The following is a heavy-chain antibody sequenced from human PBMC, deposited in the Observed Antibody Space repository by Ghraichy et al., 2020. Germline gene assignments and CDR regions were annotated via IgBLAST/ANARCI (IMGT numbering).Heavy chain of an antibody. CDR3: TTGWDVYFDY. D-gene: IGHD6-19*01. J-gene: IGHJ4*02. Sequence: GSLRLSCAASGFTFSKYAISWVRQGPGKRLDWVSAIDGSGGSTYNADSVKGRFTISRDNSKNTLYLQMNSLRAEDTAIYYCTTGWDVYFDYWGQGTLVTVSS. V-gene: IGHV3-23*01. CDR2: IDGSGGST. CDR1: GFTFSKYA.